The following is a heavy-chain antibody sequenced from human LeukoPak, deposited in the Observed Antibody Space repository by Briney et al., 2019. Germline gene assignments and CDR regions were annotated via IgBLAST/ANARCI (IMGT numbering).Heavy chain of an antibody. D-gene: IGHD2-15*01. V-gene: IGHV1-2*02. Sequence: GASVKVSCKASGYTFTGYYMHWVRQAPGQGLEWMGWINPNRGGTSYAQKFQGRVTMTRDTSISTAYMELSRLRSDDTAMYYCATDRGVAVVAATLVYWGQGTLVTVSS. J-gene: IGHJ4*02. CDR3: ATDRGVAVVAATLVY. CDR1: GYTFTGYY. CDR2: INPNRGGT.